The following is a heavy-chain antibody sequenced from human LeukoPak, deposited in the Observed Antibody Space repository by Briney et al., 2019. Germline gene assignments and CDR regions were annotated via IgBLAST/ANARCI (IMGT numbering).Heavy chain of an antibody. J-gene: IGHJ6*03. CDR1: GYTFTSYA. Sequence: ASVKVSCKASGYTFTSYAMHWVRQAPGQRLEWMGWINAGNGNTKYSQKFQGRVTITRDTSASTAYMELSSLRSEDTAVYYCARALWSGLGFYYYYYMDVWGKGTTVTVSS. V-gene: IGHV1-3*01. CDR2: INAGNGNT. CDR3: ARALWSGLGFYYYYYMDV. D-gene: IGHD3-3*01.